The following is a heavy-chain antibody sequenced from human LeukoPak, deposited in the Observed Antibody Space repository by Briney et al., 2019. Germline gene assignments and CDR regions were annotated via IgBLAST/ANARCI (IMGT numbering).Heavy chain of an antibody. D-gene: IGHD1-26*01. CDR1: GGTFSSYA. CDR2: IIPIFGTA. V-gene: IGHV1-69*05. CDR3: ACHGTWELLSY. J-gene: IGHJ4*02. Sequence: ASVKVSCKASGGTFSSYAISWVRQAPGQGLEWMGGIIPIFGTANYAQKLQGRVTMTTDTSTSTAYMELRSLRSDDTAVYYCACHGTWELLSYWGQGTLVTVSS.